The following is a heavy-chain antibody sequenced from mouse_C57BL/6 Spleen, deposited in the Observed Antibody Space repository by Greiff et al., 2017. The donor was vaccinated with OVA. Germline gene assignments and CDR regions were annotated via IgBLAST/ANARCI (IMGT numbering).Heavy chain of an antibody. CDR3: ARQNWGGHYFDY. D-gene: IGHD4-1*01. CDR1: GFTFSSYG. CDR2: ISSGGSYT. V-gene: IGHV5-6*01. Sequence: EVQLVESGGDLVKPGGSLKLSCAASGFTFSSYGMSWVRQTPDKRLEWVATISSGGSYTYYPDSVKGRFTISRDNAKNTLYLQMSSLKSEDTAMYYCARQNWGGHYFDYWGQGTTLTVSS. J-gene: IGHJ2*01.